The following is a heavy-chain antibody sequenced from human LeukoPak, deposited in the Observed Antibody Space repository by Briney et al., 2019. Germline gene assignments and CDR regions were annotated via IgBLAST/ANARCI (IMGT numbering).Heavy chain of an antibody. CDR2: IHAYDSHT. V-gene: IGHV5-51*01. D-gene: IGHD5-12*01. CDR3: ARGIVATTTNFDY. Sequence: GESLKISCMDSGYSFTNYWIGWVRQMPGKGLEWMGIIHAYDSHTTYSPSFQGQVTISADKSISTAYLQWNSLKASDTAMYYCARGIVATTTNFDYWGQGTLVTVSS. J-gene: IGHJ4*02. CDR1: GYSFTNYW.